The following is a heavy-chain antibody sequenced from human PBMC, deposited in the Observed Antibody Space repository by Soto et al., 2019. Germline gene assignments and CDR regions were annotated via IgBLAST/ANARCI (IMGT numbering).Heavy chain of an antibody. J-gene: IGHJ4*02. D-gene: IGHD6-19*01. CDR2: IIAIFGAA. Sequence: QVQLVQSGAEVKKPGSSVKVSCKASGGTFSNFAVSWVRQAPGQGLEWMGGIIAIFGAAHYPQHFQGRVTITTDESTATAYMELSSLRPEDTAVYYCARGGYSSGWDNWGQGTLITVSS. CDR3: ARGGYSSGWDN. CDR1: GGTFSNFA. V-gene: IGHV1-69*01.